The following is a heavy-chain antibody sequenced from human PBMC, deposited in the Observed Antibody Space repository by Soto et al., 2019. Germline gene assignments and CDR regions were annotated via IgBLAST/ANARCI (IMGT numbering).Heavy chain of an antibody. CDR2: IYYSGST. Sequence: PSETLSLTCTVSGGSISSYYWSWIRQPPGKGLEWIGYIYYSGSTNYNPSLKSRVTISVDTSKNQFSLKLSSVTAADTAVYYCAGTPMVRGDWWFDPWGQGTLVTVSS. J-gene: IGHJ5*02. CDR1: GGSISSYY. CDR3: AGTPMVRGDWWFDP. D-gene: IGHD3-10*01. V-gene: IGHV4-59*01.